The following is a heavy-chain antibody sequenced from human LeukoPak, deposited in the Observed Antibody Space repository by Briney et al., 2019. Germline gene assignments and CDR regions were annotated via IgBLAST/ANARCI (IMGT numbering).Heavy chain of an antibody. V-gene: IGHV3-23*01. J-gene: IGHJ6*03. CDR1: GFTFSSYW. Sequence: GGSLRLSCAASGFTFSSYWMSWVRQAPGKGLEWVSGISGSGGSTDYADSVKGRFTISRDNSKNTLYLQMNSLRAEDTAVYYCGKYYYYYYMDVWGKGTTVTISS. CDR3: GKYYYYYYMDV. CDR2: ISGSGGST.